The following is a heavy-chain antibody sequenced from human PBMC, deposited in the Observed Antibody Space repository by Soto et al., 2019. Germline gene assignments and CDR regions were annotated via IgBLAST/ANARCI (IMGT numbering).Heavy chain of an antibody. V-gene: IGHV4-59*08. CDR1: GGSISSYY. Sequence: QVQLQESGRGLVKPSETLSLTCTVSGGSISSYYWSWIRQPPGKGLEWIGYIYYSGSTNYNPSLKSRVTISVDTSKNQFSLKLSSVTAADTAVYYCARRYGVAYDYWGQGTLVTVSS. J-gene: IGHJ4*02. CDR3: ARRYGVAYDY. CDR2: IYYSGST. D-gene: IGHD1-20*01.